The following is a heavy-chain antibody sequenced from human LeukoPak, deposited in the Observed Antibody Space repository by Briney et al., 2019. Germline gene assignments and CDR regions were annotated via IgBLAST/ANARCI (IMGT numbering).Heavy chain of an antibody. CDR1: GFTFSDFY. J-gene: IGHJ4*02. D-gene: IGHD2-21*02. Sequence: GGSLRLSCAASGFTFSDFYMSWIRQAPGKGLEWVSYTSSTSSYINYADSVKGRFTISRDNAKNSLYLQMNSLRAEDTAVYYCARGQRGDYHYWGQGTLVTVSS. CDR3: ARGQRGDYHY. CDR2: TSSTSSYI. V-gene: IGHV3-11*06.